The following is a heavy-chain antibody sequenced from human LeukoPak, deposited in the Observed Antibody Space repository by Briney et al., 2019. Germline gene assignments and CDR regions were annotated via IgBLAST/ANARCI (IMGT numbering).Heavy chain of an antibody. CDR1: GFSLTTSGVG. J-gene: IGHJ4*02. V-gene: IGHV4-61*08. CDR2: IYYSGNT. Sequence: ESGPTLVKPTQTLTLTCTFSGFSLTTSGVGVGWIRQPPGKGLEWVGYIYYSGNTNYNPSPSLKSRVTISVDTSKNQFSLTLSSVTAADTAVYYCAREGPRAFDYWGQGTLVTVSS. CDR3: AREGPRAFDY.